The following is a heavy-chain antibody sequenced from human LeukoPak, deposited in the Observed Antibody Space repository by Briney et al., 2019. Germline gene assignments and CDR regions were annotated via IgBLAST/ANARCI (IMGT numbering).Heavy chain of an antibody. J-gene: IGHJ4*02. CDR3: ARLRGYLHYFDY. V-gene: IGHV4-34*01. D-gene: IGHD3-22*01. CDR2: INHSGST. CDR1: GGSFSGYY. Sequence: SETLSLTCAVYGGSFSGYYWSWIRQPPGKGLEWIGEINHSGSTNYNPSLKSRVTISVDTSKNQFSLKLSSVTATDTAVYYCARLRGYLHYFDYWGQGTLVTVSS.